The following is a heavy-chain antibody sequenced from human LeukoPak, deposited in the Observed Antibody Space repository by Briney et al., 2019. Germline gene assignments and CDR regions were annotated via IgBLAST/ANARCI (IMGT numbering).Heavy chain of an antibody. CDR2: ISYDGSNK. V-gene: IGHV3-30*18. CDR1: GFTFSAYG. Sequence: GGSLRLSCAASGFTFSAYGMHWVRQAPGKGLKWVAIISYDGSNKYYPDSVKGRFTISRDDSKNTLYLQMNSLRTEDTAVYYCAKELTRPNRPVAGLNYWGQGTLVTVSS. CDR3: AKELTRPNRPVAGLNY. J-gene: IGHJ4*02. D-gene: IGHD6-19*01.